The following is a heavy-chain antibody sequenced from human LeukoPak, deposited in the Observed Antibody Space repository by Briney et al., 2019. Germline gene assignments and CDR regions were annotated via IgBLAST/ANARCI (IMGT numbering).Heavy chain of an antibody. J-gene: IGHJ6*02. Sequence: SETLSLTCTVSGGSISSGNYYWSWIRQPAGKGLEWIGRPHTSGSTNYNPSLKSRLTISVDRSKNQFSLTLSSVTAADAAVYYCASSYGDYGSDGMGVWGQGTTVTVSS. CDR2: PHTSGST. V-gene: IGHV4-61*02. CDR3: ASSYGDYGSDGMGV. CDR1: GGSISSGNYY. D-gene: IGHD4-17*01.